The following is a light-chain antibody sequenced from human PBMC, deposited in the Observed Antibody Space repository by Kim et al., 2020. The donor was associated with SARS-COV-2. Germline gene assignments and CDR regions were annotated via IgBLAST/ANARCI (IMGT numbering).Light chain of an antibody. Sequence: DIQLTQSPSFLSASVGDRVTITCRASQGISSDLAWYQQKPGKAPKLLIYAASTLQSGVPSRFSGSGSGTEFTLTISSLQPEDVATYYCQQLNSYLTFGQGTRLEIK. CDR2: AAS. CDR1: QGISSD. CDR3: QQLNSYLT. J-gene: IGKJ5*01. V-gene: IGKV1-9*01.